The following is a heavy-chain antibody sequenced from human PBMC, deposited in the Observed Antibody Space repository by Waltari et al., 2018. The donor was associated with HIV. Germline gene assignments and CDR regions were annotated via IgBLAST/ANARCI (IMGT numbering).Heavy chain of an antibody. J-gene: IGHJ4*02. Sequence: QVQLVQSGPEVKKPGASVKVSCKASGYTFSTSGISWVRQAPGQGLEWMGWIGAYNGNTNYAQKVQGRVTMTTDTSTSTAYMELRSLRSDDTAMYYCARAWYCSNTSCSIDYWGQGTLVTVSP. CDR1: GYTFSTSG. D-gene: IGHD2-2*01. V-gene: IGHV1-18*01. CDR2: IGAYNGNT. CDR3: ARAWYCSNTSCSIDY.